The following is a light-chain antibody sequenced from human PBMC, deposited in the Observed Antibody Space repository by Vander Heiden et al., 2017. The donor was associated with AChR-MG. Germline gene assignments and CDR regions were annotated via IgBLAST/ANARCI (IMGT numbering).Light chain of an antibody. CDR2: DDY. CDR1: DIGGKN. V-gene: IGLV3-21*02. J-gene: IGLJ2*01. Sequence: SYVLTQPPAVSVAPGQTARITWGANDIGGKNVNWYQQKTGQAPVLVIYDDYNRPSGIPERFYGSKSGNTATLTINWVEGGDEADYYCQVWDSRSEHVIFGGGTKLTVL. CDR3: QVWDSRSEHVI.